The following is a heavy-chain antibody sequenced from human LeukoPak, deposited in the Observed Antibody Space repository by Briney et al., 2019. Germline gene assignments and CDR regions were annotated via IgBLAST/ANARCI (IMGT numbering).Heavy chain of an antibody. Sequence: SETLSLTCHVSGGSISSYYWSWIRQPPGKGLEWIGYIYYGGSTNYNPSLKSRVTISVDTSKNQFSLKLNSVTAADTAVYYCARHGWELLTEALDYWGQGTLVTVSS. CDR3: ARHGWELLTEALDY. CDR1: GGSISSYY. CDR2: IYYGGST. V-gene: IGHV4-59*08. D-gene: IGHD1-26*01. J-gene: IGHJ4*02.